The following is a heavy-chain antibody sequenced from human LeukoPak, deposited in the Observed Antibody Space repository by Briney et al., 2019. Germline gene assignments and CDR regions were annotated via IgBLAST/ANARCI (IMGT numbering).Heavy chain of an antibody. Sequence: PSETLSLICAVYGGSFSGYYWSWIRQPPGKGLEWIGEIDHSGSTNYNPSLKSRVTISVDTSKNQFSLKLSSVTAADTAVYYCARGNSYGSVYFDYWGQGTLVTVSS. D-gene: IGHD5-18*01. CDR2: IDHSGST. CDR1: GGSFSGYY. J-gene: IGHJ4*02. CDR3: ARGNSYGSVYFDY. V-gene: IGHV4-34*01.